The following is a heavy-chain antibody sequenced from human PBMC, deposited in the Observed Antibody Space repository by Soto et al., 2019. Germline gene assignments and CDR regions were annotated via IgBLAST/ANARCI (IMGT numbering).Heavy chain of an antibody. V-gene: IGHV3-30*18. Sequence: GGSLRLSCAASGFTFSSYGMHWVRQAPGKGLEWVAVISYDGSNKYYADSVKGRFTISRDNSKNTLYLQMNSLRAEDTAVYYCAKQYYGSGSYYKGATPLVSLPPGLVWGQGTTVTVS. J-gene: IGHJ6*02. CDR1: GFTFSSYG. D-gene: IGHD3-10*01. CDR3: AKQYYGSGSYYKGATPLVSLPPGLV. CDR2: ISYDGSNK.